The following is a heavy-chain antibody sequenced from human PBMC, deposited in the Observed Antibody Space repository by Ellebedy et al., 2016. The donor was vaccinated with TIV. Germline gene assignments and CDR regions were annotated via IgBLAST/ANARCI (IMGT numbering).Heavy chain of an antibody. V-gene: IGHV3-13*01. CDR3: ARFSQVDSSGYQYYGMDV. Sequence: GESLKISCAASGFTLGTYWMSWVRQATGKGLEWVSAIGTAGDTYYPGSVKGRFTISRENAKNSLYLQMNSLRAGDTAVYYCARFSQVDSSGYQYYGMDVWGQGTTVTVSS. D-gene: IGHD3-22*01. J-gene: IGHJ6*02. CDR1: GFTLGTYW. CDR2: IGTAGDT.